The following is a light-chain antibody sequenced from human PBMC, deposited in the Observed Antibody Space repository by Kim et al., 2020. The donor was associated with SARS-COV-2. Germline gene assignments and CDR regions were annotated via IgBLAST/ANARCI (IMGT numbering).Light chain of an antibody. CDR2: DAS. CDR3: QQRSNWPPIT. V-gene: IGKV3-11*01. Sequence: EIVLTLSPATLSLSPGERATLSCRASQSVSSYLAWYQQKPGQAPRLLIYDASNRATGIPAMFSGSGSGTDFTLTISSLEPEDFAVYYCQQRSNWPPITFGQGTRLEIK. CDR1: QSVSSY. J-gene: IGKJ5*01.